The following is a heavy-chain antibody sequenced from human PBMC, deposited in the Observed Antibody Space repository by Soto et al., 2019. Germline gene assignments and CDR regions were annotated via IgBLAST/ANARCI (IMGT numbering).Heavy chain of an antibody. CDR1: GFTFSSYA. CDR3: AKERQQLPLRNWFDP. J-gene: IGHJ5*02. CDR2: ISGSGGST. V-gene: IGHV3-23*01. Sequence: EVQLLESGGGLVQPGGSLRLSCAASGFTFSSYAMSWVRQAPGKGLEWVSAISGSGGSTYYADSVKGRFTISRDNSXXTLYLQMNSLRAEDTAVYYCAKERQQLPLRNWFDPWGQGTLVTVSS. D-gene: IGHD6-13*01.